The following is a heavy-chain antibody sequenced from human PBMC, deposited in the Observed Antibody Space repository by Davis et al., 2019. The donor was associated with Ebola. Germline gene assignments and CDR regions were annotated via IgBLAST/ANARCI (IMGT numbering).Heavy chain of an antibody. CDR3: ATNTSSKGFDI. D-gene: IGHD2/OR15-2a*01. CDR1: GGSLIGYY. CDR2: INQYGNT. V-gene: IGHV4-34*01. Sequence: PSETLSLTCGVSGGSLIGYYWSWIRQSPGKGLEWIGEINQYGNTNYNPSLKSRVTMSVDMSNNHFSLKLRSVTAADTTTYYCATNTSSKGFDIWGPGTSVIVSS. J-gene: IGHJ3*02.